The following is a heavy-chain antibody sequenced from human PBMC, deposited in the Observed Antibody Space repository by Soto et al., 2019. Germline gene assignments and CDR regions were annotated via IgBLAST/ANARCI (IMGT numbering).Heavy chain of an antibody. CDR2: IYYSGST. D-gene: IGHD7-27*01. V-gene: IGHV4-30-4*01. CDR3: ARVTWAYYFDY. J-gene: IGHJ4*02. CDR1: GGSISSGDYY. Sequence: SETLSLTCTVSGGSISSGDYYWSWIRQPPGKGLEWIGYIYYSGSTYYNPSLKSRVTISVDTSKNQFSLKLSSVTAADTAVYYCARVTWAYYFDYWGQGTLVTVSS.